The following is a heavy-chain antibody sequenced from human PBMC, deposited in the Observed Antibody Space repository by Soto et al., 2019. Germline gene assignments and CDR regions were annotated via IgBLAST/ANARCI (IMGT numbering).Heavy chain of an antibody. J-gene: IGHJ5*02. Sequence: GGSLRLSCAASGFTFSSYWMSWVRQAPGKGLEWVANIKQDGSEKYYVDSVKGRFTISRDNAKNSLYLQMNSLRAEDTAVYYCARESRFLEWLSLNWFDPWGQGTPVTVSS. D-gene: IGHD3-3*01. CDR3: ARESRFLEWLSLNWFDP. CDR1: GFTFSSYW. CDR2: IKQDGSEK. V-gene: IGHV3-7*01.